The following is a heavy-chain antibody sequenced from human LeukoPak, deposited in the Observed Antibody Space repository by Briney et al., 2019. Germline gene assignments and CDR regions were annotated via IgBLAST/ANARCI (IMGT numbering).Heavy chain of an antibody. D-gene: IGHD2-2*01. CDR3: ARGYCSSTGCYAWFDP. Sequence: GASVKVSCKASGYTFTLYYMHWVRQAPGQGLEWMGTLNPSGSSTHYAQRFQGRVTMTRDTSTSTVYMELSSLRSEDTAVYYCARGYCSSTGCYAWFDPWGQGTLVTVSS. V-gene: IGHV1-46*01. J-gene: IGHJ5*02. CDR2: LNPSGSST. CDR1: GYTFTLYY.